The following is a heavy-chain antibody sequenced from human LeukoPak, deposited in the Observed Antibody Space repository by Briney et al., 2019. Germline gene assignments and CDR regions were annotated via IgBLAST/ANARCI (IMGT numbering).Heavy chain of an antibody. CDR3: ARGPYGDYHFDY. Sequence: SETLSLTCAVYGGSFSGYYWSWIRQPPGKGLEWIGEINHSGSTNYNPSLKSRVTISVDTSKNQFSLKLGSVTAADTAVYYCARGPYGDYHFDYWGQGTLVTVSS. CDR1: GGSFSGYY. CDR2: INHSGST. V-gene: IGHV4-34*01. D-gene: IGHD4-17*01. J-gene: IGHJ4*02.